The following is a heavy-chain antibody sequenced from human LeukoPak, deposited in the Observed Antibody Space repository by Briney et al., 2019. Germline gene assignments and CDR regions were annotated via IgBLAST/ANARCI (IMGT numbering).Heavy chain of an antibody. CDR2: IYYSGST. D-gene: IGHD5-18*01. Sequence: SQTLSLTCTVSGGSISSGGYYWSWIRQHPGKGLEWIGYIYYSGSTYYNPSLRSRVTISVDTSKNQFSQKLSSVTAADTAVYYCARAIQGARPFDYWGQGTLVTVSS. CDR1: GGSISSGGYY. J-gene: IGHJ4*02. CDR3: ARAIQGARPFDY. V-gene: IGHV4-31*03.